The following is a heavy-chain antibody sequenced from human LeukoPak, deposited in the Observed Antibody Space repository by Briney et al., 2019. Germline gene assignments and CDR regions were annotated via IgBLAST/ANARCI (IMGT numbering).Heavy chain of an antibody. Sequence: PGGSLRLSCAASGFTFSSYWMSWVRQAPGKGVEGVADINQDGSEKYYVDSVKGRFTISRDNAKNSLYLQMNSLRAEDTAVYYCARVRCSGGSCYFDYFDYWGQGTLVTVSS. D-gene: IGHD2-15*01. J-gene: IGHJ4*02. CDR1: GFTFSSYW. V-gene: IGHV3-7*03. CDR2: INQDGSEK. CDR3: ARVRCSGGSCYFDYFDY.